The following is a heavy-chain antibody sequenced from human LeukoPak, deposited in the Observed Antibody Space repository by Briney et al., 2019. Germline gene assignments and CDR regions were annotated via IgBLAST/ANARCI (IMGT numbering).Heavy chain of an antibody. CDR1: GFTFSSYS. Sequence: GGSLRLSCAASGFTFSSYSINWVRQAPGKGLEWVSYISSSGSTIYYADSVKGRFTIPRDNAKNSLFLQMNSLRSEDTAVYYCARVGSSLHNWFDPWGQGTLVTVSS. V-gene: IGHV3-48*04. D-gene: IGHD6-13*01. CDR3: ARVGSSLHNWFDP. CDR2: ISSSGSTI. J-gene: IGHJ5*02.